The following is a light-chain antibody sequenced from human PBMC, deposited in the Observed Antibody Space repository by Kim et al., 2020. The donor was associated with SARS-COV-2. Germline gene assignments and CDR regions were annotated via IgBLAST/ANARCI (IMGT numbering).Light chain of an antibody. J-gene: IGKJ2*01. V-gene: IGKV1-9*01. CDR1: KGISSY. Sequence: SASVEDRVTINCRASKGISSYLAWYQQKPGKAPKLLIYAASTLQSGVPSRFSGSGSGIEFTLTISSLQPEDFATYYCQQLNSYPRTFGQGTKLEI. CDR3: QQLNSYPRT. CDR2: AAS.